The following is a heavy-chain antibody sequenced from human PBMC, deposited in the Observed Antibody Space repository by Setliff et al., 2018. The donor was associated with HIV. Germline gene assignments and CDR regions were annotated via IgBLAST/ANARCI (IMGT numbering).Heavy chain of an antibody. D-gene: IGHD3-16*01. CDR2: INSDGSVT. V-gene: IGHV3-74*01. Sequence: GGSLRLSCAASGFTFSIYALSWVRQGTGKGLVWVSRINSDGSVTNYADSVKGRFTISRDNAKNTLYLQMSSLRADDTAVYYCARVDDDYVWARTYFDYWGQGSLVTVSS. CDR3: ARVDDDYVWARTYFDY. J-gene: IGHJ4*02. CDR1: GFTFSIYA.